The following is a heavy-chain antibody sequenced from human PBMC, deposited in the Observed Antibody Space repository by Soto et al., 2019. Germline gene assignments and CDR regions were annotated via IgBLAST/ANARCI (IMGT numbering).Heavy chain of an antibody. J-gene: IGHJ4*02. CDR2: IYTSGST. CDR1: GGSISSYY. CDR3: ARGDGSGSSFYFDY. V-gene: IGHV4-4*07. D-gene: IGHD3-10*01. Sequence: VQLQESGPGRVKPSETLSLTCTVSGGSISSYYWSWIRQPAGKGLEWIGRIYTSGSTHYNPSLKSRVTMSVETSKNHFSRKLSSVTAADTAVYYCARGDGSGSSFYFDYWGQGNLVTFSS.